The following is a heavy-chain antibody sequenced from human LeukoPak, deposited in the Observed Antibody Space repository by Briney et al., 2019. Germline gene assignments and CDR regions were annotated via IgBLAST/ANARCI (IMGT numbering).Heavy chain of an antibody. V-gene: IGHV1-18*01. CDR1: GGTFSSYA. Sequence: ASVKVSCKASGGTFSSYAISWVRQAPGQGLEWMGWISAYNGNTNYAQKLQGRVTMTTDTSTSTAYMELRSLRSDDTAVYYCARDGSDNYYDSSGYWFDPWGQGTLVTVSS. CDR3: ARDGSDNYYDSSGYWFDP. J-gene: IGHJ5*02. CDR2: ISAYNGNT. D-gene: IGHD3-22*01.